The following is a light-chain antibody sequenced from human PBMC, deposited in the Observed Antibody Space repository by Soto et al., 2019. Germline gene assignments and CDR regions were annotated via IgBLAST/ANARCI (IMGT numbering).Light chain of an antibody. CDR3: QSYDSSLSGYV. V-gene: IGLV1-40*01. CDR2: GNS. Sequence: QSVLTQPPSVSGAPGQRVTLSCTGSSSKNGAGYDVHWYQQLPGTAPKLLIYGNSNRPSGVPDRFSGSKSGTSASLAIIGLQAEDEADYYCQSYDSSLSGYVFGTGTKVTVL. CDR1: SSKNGAGYD. J-gene: IGLJ1*01.